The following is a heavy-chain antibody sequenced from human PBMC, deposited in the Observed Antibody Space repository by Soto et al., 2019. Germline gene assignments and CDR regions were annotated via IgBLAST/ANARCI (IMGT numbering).Heavy chain of an antibody. J-gene: IGHJ6*03. V-gene: IGHV4-34*01. CDR3: ERLRGYSYGYGGYYYYYMDV. Sequence: PSETLSLTCAVYGGSFSGYYWSWIRQPPGKGLEWIGEINHSGSTNYNPSLKSRVTISVDTSKNQFSLKLSSVTAADTAAYYCERLRGYSYGYGGYYYYYMDVWGKGTTVTVSS. D-gene: IGHD5-18*01. CDR2: INHSGST. CDR1: GGSFSGYY.